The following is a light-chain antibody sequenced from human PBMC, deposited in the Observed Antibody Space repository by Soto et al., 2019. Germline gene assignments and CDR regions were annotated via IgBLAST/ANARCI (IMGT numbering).Light chain of an antibody. CDR1: SSDVGDYNY. CDR3: CSYAGSYTPRV. Sequence: QSALTQPRSVSGSPGQSVTISCTGASSDVGDYNYVSWYQQHPGKAPKFMIYDVSNRPSGVPDRFSGSKSGNTASLTISGLQAEDEADYYCCSYAGSYTPRVFGGGTKLTVL. V-gene: IGLV2-11*01. J-gene: IGLJ2*01. CDR2: DVS.